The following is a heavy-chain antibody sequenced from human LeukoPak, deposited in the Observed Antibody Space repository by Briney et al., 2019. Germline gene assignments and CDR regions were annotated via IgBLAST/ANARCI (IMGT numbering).Heavy chain of an antibody. D-gene: IGHD2-15*01. J-gene: IGHJ5*02. CDR2: ISSSSSYI. Sequence: GGSLRLSCAASGFTFGSYSMNWVRQAPGKGLEWVSSISSSSSYIYYADSVKGRFTISRDNAKNSLYLQMNSLRAEDTAVYYCARGRRSPSVVVVAATRSRWFDPWGQGTLVTVSS. CDR3: ARGRRSPSVVVVAATRSRWFDP. CDR1: GFTFGSYS. V-gene: IGHV3-21*01.